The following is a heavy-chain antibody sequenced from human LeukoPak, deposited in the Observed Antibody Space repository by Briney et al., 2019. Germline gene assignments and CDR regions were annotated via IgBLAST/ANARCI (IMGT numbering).Heavy chain of an antibody. CDR3: ASSAYSGYGLVY. Sequence: SVKVSCKASGGTFSSYAISWVRQAPGQGLEWTGGIIPIFGTANYAQKFQGRVTITTDESTSTAYMELSSLRSEDTAVYYCASSAYSGYGLVYWGQGTLVTVSS. D-gene: IGHD5-12*01. CDR2: IIPIFGTA. CDR1: GGTFSSYA. V-gene: IGHV1-69*05. J-gene: IGHJ4*02.